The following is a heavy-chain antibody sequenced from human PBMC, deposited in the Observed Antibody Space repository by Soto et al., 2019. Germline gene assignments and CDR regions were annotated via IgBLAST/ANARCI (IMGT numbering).Heavy chain of an antibody. CDR3: ATLIIPGTRHTEFDP. V-gene: IGHV4-39*01. J-gene: IGHJ5*02. D-gene: IGHD1-7*01. CDR1: GGSIGSVDNY. Sequence: SETLSLTCSVSGGSIGSVDNYWAWIRQAPGKGLEWIGSVYYVGSPFYNPSLKSRVTMSIDTTKNQFSLNLTSVTATDTAVYYCATLIIPGTRHTEFDPRGQGISVTVSS. CDR2: VYYVGSP.